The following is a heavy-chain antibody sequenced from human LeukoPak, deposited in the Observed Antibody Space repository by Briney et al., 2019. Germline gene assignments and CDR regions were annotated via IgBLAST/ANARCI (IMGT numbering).Heavy chain of an antibody. Sequence: GASAKVSCEASGGTFSSYAISWVRQAPGQGLEWMGRIIPIFGIANYAQKFQGRGTITADKSTSTAYMELSSLRSEDTAVYHCARTYGGNLNDAFDIWGQGTMVTVSS. CDR3: ARTYGGNLNDAFDI. D-gene: IGHD4-23*01. V-gene: IGHV1-69*04. CDR1: GGTFSSYA. CDR2: IIPIFGIA. J-gene: IGHJ3*02.